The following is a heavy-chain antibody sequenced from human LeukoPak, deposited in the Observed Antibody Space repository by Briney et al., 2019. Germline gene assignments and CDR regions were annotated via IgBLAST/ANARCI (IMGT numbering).Heavy chain of an antibody. J-gene: IGHJ3*02. V-gene: IGHV1-2*02. D-gene: IGHD6-19*01. CDR2: INPNSGGT. Sequence: ASVKVSCKASGYTFTGYYMHWVRQAPGQGLEWMGWINPNSGGTSYAQKFQGRVTMTSDTSISTAYMELSRLRSDDTAVYYCASGRSSGWYGLGPNDAFDIWGQGTMVTVSS. CDR1: GYTFTGYY. CDR3: ASGRSSGWYGLGPNDAFDI.